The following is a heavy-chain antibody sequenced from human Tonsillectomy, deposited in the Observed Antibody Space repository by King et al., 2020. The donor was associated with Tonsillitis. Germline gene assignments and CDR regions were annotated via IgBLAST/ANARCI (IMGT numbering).Heavy chain of an antibody. CDR3: ARGDMDTPMADYYYYMDV. V-gene: IGHV1-2*04. J-gene: IGHJ6*03. CDR2: SNPNSGGT. CDR1: GYTFIGNN. D-gene: IGHD5-18*01. Sequence: QLVQSGAEVKKPGASVKVSCKASGYTFIGNNIHWGRQAPVQGFERMGLSNPNSGGTNYAQKFKGWDTMTRDTSISTAYLELNKLRSDDTAVYYWARGDMDTPMADYYYYMDVWGKGTTVTVSS.